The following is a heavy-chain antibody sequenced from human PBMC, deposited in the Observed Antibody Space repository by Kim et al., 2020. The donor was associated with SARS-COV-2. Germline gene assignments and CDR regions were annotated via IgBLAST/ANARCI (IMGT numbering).Heavy chain of an antibody. V-gene: IGHV1-18*01. D-gene: IGHD3-10*01. CDR3: ARSGYYGSGNDY. J-gene: IGHJ4*02. Sequence: NYAQKLQDRFTMTTDTPKSTAYMGLRSLRSDDTAVYYCARSGYYGSGNDYWGQGTLVTVSS.